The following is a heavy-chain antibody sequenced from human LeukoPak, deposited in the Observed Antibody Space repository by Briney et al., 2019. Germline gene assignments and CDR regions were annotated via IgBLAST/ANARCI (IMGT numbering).Heavy chain of an antibody. CDR3: ARGRAYCSGGTCTSPWFDP. Sequence: PSETLSLTCTVSGYSISSGYYWGWIRQPPGKGLEWIGSGSTYYNPSLKSRVTISVDTSKNQFSLKLSSVTAADTAVYFCARGRAYCSGGTCTSPWFDPWGQGTLVTVSS. D-gene: IGHD2-15*01. CDR2: SGST. J-gene: IGHJ5*02. CDR1: GYSISSGYY. V-gene: IGHV4-38-2*02.